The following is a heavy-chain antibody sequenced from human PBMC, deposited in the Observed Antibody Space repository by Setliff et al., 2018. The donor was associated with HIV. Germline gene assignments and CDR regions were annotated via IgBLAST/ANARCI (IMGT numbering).Heavy chain of an antibody. V-gene: IGHV4-39*07. CDR3: ARGTAPRRGTNYGGNYPLDY. D-gene: IGHD4-17*01. CDR1: GGSISSSSYY. Sequence: PSETLSLTCTVSGGSISSSSYYWGWIRQPPGKGLEWLGSVYHSGSTYYNPSLKSRVTISIDTSKNQFSLKLTSVTAADTAVYFCARGTAPRRGTNYGGNYPLDYWGQGTLV. J-gene: IGHJ4*02. CDR2: VYHSGST.